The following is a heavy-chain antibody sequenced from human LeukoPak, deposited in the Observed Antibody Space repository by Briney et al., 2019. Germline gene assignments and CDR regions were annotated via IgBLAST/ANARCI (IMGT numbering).Heavy chain of an antibody. J-gene: IGHJ3*02. CDR1: GFTFDDYA. Sequence: GGSLSLSCAAYGFTFDDYAMHWVRPAPGQGLVWVSGISWNSGSIGYADSVKGRFTIARDNAKNSLELQMNSLRAEDTAKYSWGGVHKGGDVVDVPDICGHGTIGTVSS. D-gene: IGHD3-16*02. CDR3: GGVHKGGDVVDVPDI. V-gene: IGHV3-9*01. CDR2: ISWNSGSI.